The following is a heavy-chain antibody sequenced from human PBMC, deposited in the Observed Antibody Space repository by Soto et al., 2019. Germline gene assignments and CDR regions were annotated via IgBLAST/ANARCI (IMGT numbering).Heavy chain of an antibody. Sequence: GESLKISCKGSGYSFAGYWITWVRQKPGKGLEWMGRIDPSDSQTYYSPSFRGHVTISVTKSITTVFLQWSGLRASDTAMYYCARQIYDSDTGPNFQYYFDSWGQGTPVAVSS. D-gene: IGHD3-22*01. CDR3: ARQIYDSDTGPNFQYYFDS. CDR1: GYSFAGYW. V-gene: IGHV5-10-1*01. CDR2: IDPSDSQT. J-gene: IGHJ4*02.